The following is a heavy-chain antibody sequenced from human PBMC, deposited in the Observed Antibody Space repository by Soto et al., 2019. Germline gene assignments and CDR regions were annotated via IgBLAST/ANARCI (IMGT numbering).Heavy chain of an antibody. CDR3: ARQKCRNLACTFDN. Sequence: SETLSLTCTASVDSISSDSNFWGWIRQPPGKGLEWIGSFYYDRNPYTNPSLRSRVTIAVDTSKNQLSLKLNSVTAADTAMYYCARQKCRNLACTFDNWGPGTLVTVSS. V-gene: IGHV4-39*01. CDR2: FYYDRNP. J-gene: IGHJ4*02. CDR1: VDSISSDSNF. D-gene: IGHD2-15*01.